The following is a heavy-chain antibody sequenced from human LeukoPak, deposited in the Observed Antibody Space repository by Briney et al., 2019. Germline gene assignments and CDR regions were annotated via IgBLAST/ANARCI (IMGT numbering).Heavy chain of an antibody. V-gene: IGHV3-11*04. Sequence: GGSLRLSCGASGFFFSDYYMSWIRQAPGKGLEWISDISSSGTPKYYADSVKGRFTISRDNSKHTLYLQINSLRAEDTAVYYCARVDSSGYYLVGACDIWGQGTMVTVSS. CDR3: ARVDSSGYYLVGACDI. J-gene: IGHJ3*02. CDR2: ISSSGTPK. D-gene: IGHD3-22*01. CDR1: GFFFSDYY.